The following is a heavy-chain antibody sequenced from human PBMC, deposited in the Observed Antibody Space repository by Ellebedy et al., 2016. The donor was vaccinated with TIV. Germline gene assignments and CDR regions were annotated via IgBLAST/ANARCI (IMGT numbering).Heavy chain of an antibody. CDR2: ISRSSSYI. CDR1: GFTFSRYS. Sequence: GESLKISXAASGFTFSRYSMNWARQAPGKGLEWVSCISRSSSYIYYADSVKGRFTISRDNAKNSLYLQMNSLRAEDTAVYYCAKEDALAVAWYWGQGTLVTVSS. V-gene: IGHV3-21*01. D-gene: IGHD6-19*01. J-gene: IGHJ4*02. CDR3: AKEDALAVAWY.